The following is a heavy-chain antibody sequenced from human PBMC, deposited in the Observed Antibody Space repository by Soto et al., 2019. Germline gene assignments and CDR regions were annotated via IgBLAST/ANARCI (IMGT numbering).Heavy chain of an antibody. CDR2: IFYSGKT. V-gene: IGHV4-59*08. Sequence: PSETLSLTCTVSGGSINNYYWSWVRQPPGKGLEWIGYIFYSGKTNYNPSLKSRVTVSVDTSKNQFSLKLSSVTAADTAVYFCAGHYYDSSGYYGSPYYFDYWGQGTLVTVS. D-gene: IGHD3-22*01. CDR3: AGHYYDSSGYYGSPYYFDY. J-gene: IGHJ4*02. CDR1: GGSINNYY.